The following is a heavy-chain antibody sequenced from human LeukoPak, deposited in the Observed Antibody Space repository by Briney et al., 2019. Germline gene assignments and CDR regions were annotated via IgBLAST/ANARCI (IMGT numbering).Heavy chain of an antibody. CDR1: GGSISSYY. Sequence: PSETLSLTCTVSGGSISSYYWSWIRQPPGKELEWIGYIYYSGSTNYNPSLKSRVTISVDTSKNQFSLKLSSVTAADTAVYYCARHSTVTYRFDYWGQGTLVTVSS. CDR3: ARHSTVTYRFDY. J-gene: IGHJ4*02. V-gene: IGHV4-59*08. D-gene: IGHD4-17*01. CDR2: IYYSGST.